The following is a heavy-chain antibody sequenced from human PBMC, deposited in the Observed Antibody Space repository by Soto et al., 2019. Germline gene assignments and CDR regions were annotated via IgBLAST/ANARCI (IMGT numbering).Heavy chain of an antibody. J-gene: IGHJ6*03. CDR1: GGSLSDYF. CDR3: ARGGISHWAYFYYMDV. CDR2: INHLGSI. V-gene: IGHV4-34*01. Sequence: SETLSLTCVVSGGSLSDYFWSWIRQPPGMALEWIGEINHLGSINYNPSLKSRVTMSVDTSKNQFSLTLNSVTAADTATYYCARGGISHWAYFYYMDVWDRGTTVNVSS. D-gene: IGHD2-21*01.